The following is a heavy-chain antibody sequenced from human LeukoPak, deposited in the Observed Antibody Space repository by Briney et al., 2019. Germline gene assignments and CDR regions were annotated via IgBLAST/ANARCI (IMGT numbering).Heavy chain of an antibody. J-gene: IGHJ4*02. CDR1: GGSFSGYY. V-gene: IGHV4-34*01. Sequence: SETLSLTCAVYGGSFSGYYWSWIRQPPEKGQELIGEINHSGSTNYNPSLKSRVTISVATSKNQFSLKLSSVAAADTAVYYCARGRTYYYGSGSYFQYWGQGTLVTVSS. CDR3: ARGRTYYYGSGSYFQY. D-gene: IGHD3-10*01. CDR2: INHSGST.